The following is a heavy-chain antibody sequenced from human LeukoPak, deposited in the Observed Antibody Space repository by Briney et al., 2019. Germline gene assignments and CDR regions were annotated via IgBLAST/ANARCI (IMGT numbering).Heavy chain of an antibody. V-gene: IGHV3-23*01. J-gene: IGHJ4*02. CDR3: ARFDPRGSYFPFDY. D-gene: IGHD1-26*01. CDR2: ISGSGGST. Sequence: GGSLRLSCAASGFSFSGYGMHWVRQAPGKGLEWVSAISGSGGSTYYADSVKGRFTISRDNSKNTLYLQMNSLRAEDTAVYYCARFDPRGSYFPFDYWGQGTLVTVSS. CDR1: GFSFSGYG.